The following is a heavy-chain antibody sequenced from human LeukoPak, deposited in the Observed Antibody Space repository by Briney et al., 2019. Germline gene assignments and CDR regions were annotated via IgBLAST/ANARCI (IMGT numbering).Heavy chain of an antibody. J-gene: IGHJ4*02. D-gene: IGHD7-27*01. CDR1: GFMFSSNW. V-gene: IGHV3-23*01. CDR2: ISGSGGST. Sequence: GGSLRLSCAASGFMFSSNWMSWVRQAPGKGLEWVSAISGSGGSTYYADSVKGRFTISRDNSKNTLYLQMNSLRAEDTAVYYCAKDSANWGDFDYWGQGTLVTVSS. CDR3: AKDSANWGDFDY.